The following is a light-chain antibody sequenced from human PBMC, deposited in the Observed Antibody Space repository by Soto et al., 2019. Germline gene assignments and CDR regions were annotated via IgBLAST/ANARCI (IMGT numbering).Light chain of an antibody. J-gene: IGLJ3*02. CDR3: SSYTIRSHWV. V-gene: IGLV2-14*01. Sequence: QSVLTQPASVSGSPGQSITISCTGTSSDVGGYNYVSWYQQYPGKAPKLIIYEVSSRPSGVSDRFSGSKSDNMASLSISGLQPGDEADYYCSSYTIRSHWVFGGGTKVTVL. CDR2: EVS. CDR1: SSDVGGYNY.